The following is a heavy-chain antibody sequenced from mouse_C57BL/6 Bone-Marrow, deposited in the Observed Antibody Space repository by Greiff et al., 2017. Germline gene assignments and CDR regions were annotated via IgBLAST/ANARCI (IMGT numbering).Heavy chain of an antibody. Sequence: VQLQQSGTVLARPGASVKMSCKTSGYTFTSYWMHWVKQRPGQGLEWIGAIYPGNSDTSYNQKFKGKAKLTAVTSASTAYMELSSLTNEDSAVYYCTRKMVTTYAMDYWGQGTSVTVSS. CDR2: IYPGNSDT. CDR3: TRKMVTTYAMDY. J-gene: IGHJ4*01. D-gene: IGHD2-2*01. CDR1: GYTFTSYW. V-gene: IGHV1-5*01.